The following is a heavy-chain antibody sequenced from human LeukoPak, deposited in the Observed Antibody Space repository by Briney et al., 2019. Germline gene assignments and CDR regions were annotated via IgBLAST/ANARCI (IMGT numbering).Heavy chain of an antibody. V-gene: IGHV4-34*01. Sequence: SETLSLTCAVFGGSFSGYYWSWIRQPPGKGLEWIGEINHSGSTNYNPSLKSRVTISVDTSKNQFSLKLSSVTAADTAVYYCARVNRGYSSSWEFDYWGQGTLVTVSS. CDR2: INHSGST. CDR3: ARVNRGYSSSWEFDY. D-gene: IGHD6-13*01. CDR1: GGSFSGYY. J-gene: IGHJ4*02.